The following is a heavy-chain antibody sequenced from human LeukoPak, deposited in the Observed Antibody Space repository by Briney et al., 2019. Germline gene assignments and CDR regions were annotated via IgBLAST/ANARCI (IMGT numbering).Heavy chain of an antibody. J-gene: IGHJ6*03. CDR1: GFTFISYA. CDR3: ATSTLPWIQPGYYYMDV. CDR2: ISGSGGST. V-gene: IGHV3-23*01. D-gene: IGHD5-18*01. Sequence: TGGSLRLSCAASGFTFISYAMSWVRQAPGKGLEWVSAISGSGGSTYYADSVKGRFTISRDNSKNTLYLQMNSLRAEDTAVYYCATSTLPWIQPGYYYMDVWGKGTTVTVSS.